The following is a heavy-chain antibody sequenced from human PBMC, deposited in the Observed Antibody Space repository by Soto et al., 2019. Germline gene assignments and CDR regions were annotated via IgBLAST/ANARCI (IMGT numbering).Heavy chain of an antibody. D-gene: IGHD3-22*01. J-gene: IGHJ4*02. Sequence: GGSLRLSCAASGFTFSGSSMHWVRQASGKGLEWVGRIRSKANSYATAYAASVKGRFTISRDDSKNMAYLQMNSLKTEDTAVYYCTRHLPLYDSSGYYYYFDYWGQGTLVTVSS. CDR3: TRHLPLYDSSGYYYYFDY. CDR1: GFTFSGSS. CDR2: IRSKANSYAT. V-gene: IGHV3-73*01.